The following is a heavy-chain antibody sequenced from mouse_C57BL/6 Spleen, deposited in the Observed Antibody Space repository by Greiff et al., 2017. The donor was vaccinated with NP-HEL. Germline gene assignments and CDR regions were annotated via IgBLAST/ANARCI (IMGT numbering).Heavy chain of an antibody. J-gene: IGHJ2*01. V-gene: IGHV1-62-2*01. Sequence: LVESGAELVKPGASVKLSCKASGYTFTEYTINWVKQRSGQGLEWIGWFYPGSGSIKYNEKFKDKATLTADKSSSTVYMELSRLTSEDSAVYVCARHEENYYYGRPYFDYWGQGTTLTVSS. CDR1: GYTFTEYT. CDR2: FYPGSGSI. CDR3: ARHEENYYYGRPYFDY. D-gene: IGHD1-1*01.